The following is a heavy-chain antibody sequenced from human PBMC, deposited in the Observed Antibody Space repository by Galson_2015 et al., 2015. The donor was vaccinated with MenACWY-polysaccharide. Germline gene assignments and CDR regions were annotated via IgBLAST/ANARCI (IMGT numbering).Heavy chain of an antibody. D-gene: IGHD1-1*01. V-gene: IGHV3-48*03. Sequence: SLRLSCAVSGFTFRSHDMNWVRQAPGKGLEWVSYIDTSGTSTKYADSVKGRFIMSRDNAKNSLYLQMNSLRLEDTAVYYCARDTPGIEDFDYCGQGILVTVSS. CDR3: ARDTPGIEDFDY. CDR1: GFTFRSHD. J-gene: IGHJ4*02. CDR2: IDTSGTST.